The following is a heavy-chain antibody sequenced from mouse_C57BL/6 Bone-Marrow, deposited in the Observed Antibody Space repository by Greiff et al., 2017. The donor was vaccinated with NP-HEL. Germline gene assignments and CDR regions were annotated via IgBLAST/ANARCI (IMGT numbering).Heavy chain of an antibody. CDR2: IRSKSNNYAT. J-gene: IGHJ3*01. CDR3: VRDGNYAFAY. D-gene: IGHD2-1*01. Sequence: DVQLQESGGGLVQPKGSLKLSCAASGFSFNTYAMNWVRQAPGKGLEWVARIRSKSNNYATYYADSVKDRFTISRDDSESMLYLQMNNLKTEDTAMYYCVRDGNYAFAYWGQGTLVTVSA. V-gene: IGHV10-1*01. CDR1: GFSFNTYA.